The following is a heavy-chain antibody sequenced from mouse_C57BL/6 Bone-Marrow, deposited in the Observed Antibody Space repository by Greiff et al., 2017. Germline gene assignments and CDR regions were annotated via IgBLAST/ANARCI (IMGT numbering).Heavy chain of an antibody. V-gene: IGHV1-64*01. D-gene: IGHD1-1*01. Sequence: QVQLKQPGAELVQPGASVKLSCKASGYTFPSYWMPWVKQRPGQGLEWFGMIHPNRGSTNYNEKFKRKSTLTVDKSSSTAYMHLSSLTSEDSAVYYCARRGCPTRRVLAYWGQGTLVTVSA. CDR3: ARRGCPTRRVLAY. CDR1: GYTFPSYW. CDR2: IHPNRGST. J-gene: IGHJ3*01.